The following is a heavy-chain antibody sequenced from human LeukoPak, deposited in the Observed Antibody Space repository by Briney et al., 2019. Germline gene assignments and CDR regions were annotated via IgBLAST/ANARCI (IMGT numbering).Heavy chain of an antibody. D-gene: IGHD2/OR15-2a*01. CDR3: STLSGAGNKAFDH. J-gene: IGHJ4*02. Sequence: GGSLRLSCAASGFTFSGIWMSWVRQAPGKGLEWVGRIRSQRDGGTIDYAAFVKGRFVISRDDSKDIVYLQMNSLTTEDTAVYSCSTLSGAGNKAFDHWGQGTLVSVSS. CDR2: IRSQRDGGTI. CDR1: GFTFSGIW. V-gene: IGHV3-15*01.